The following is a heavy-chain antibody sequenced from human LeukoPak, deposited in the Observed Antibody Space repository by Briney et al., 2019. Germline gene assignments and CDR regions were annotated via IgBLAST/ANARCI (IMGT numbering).Heavy chain of an antibody. V-gene: IGHV4-31*03. Sequence: SETLSLTCTVPGGSISSGGYYWSWIRQHPGKGLEWIGYIYYSGSIYYNPSLKSRVTISVDTSKNQFSLKLSSVTAADTAVYYCARDLSWYSSSWDNRFDPWGQGTLVTVSS. CDR2: IYYSGSI. CDR3: ARDLSWYSSSWDNRFDP. J-gene: IGHJ5*02. CDR1: GGSISSGGYY. D-gene: IGHD6-13*01.